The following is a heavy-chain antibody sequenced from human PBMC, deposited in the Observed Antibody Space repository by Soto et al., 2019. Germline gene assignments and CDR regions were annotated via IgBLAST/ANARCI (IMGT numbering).Heavy chain of an antibody. J-gene: IGHJ4*02. CDR1: GGSISSGYY. CDR3: GREPGR. CDR2: IYYSGST. V-gene: IGHV4-38-2*02. Sequence: SETLSLTCTVSGGSISSGYYWGWSRQPPGKELEWIGSIYYSGSTYYNPSLKSRVTISVDRSKNQFSLKLSSVTAADTAAYYYGREPGRWGQGTLVTVSS.